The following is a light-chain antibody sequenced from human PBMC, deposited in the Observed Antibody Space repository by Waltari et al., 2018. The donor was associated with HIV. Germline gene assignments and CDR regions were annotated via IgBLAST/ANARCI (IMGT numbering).Light chain of an antibody. J-gene: IGKJ2*01. Sequence: TVLTQSPVILSLSLGGRATHPCWPSQSVRNGYLAWYQQKPGHIPRLVIYGESIRDSGIPDRFSASGSGTDFTLTINRLEPDDFAVYYCQQFYRPPYTFGQGTKLEIK. CDR1: QSVRNGY. CDR2: GES. V-gene: IGKV3-20*01. CDR3: QQFYRPPYT.